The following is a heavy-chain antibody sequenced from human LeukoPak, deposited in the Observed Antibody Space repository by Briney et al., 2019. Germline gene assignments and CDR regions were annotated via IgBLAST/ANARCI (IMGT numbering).Heavy chain of an antibody. CDR1: GFTVSNNY. CDR2: IYRVGST. CDR3: ARGDGYNFFDC. Sequence: PGGSLRLSCAASGFTVSNNYMSWVRQAPGQGLEWVSVIYRVGSTYYADSVKGRFTISRDNSKNALYLQMNGLRAEDTAMYYCARGDGYNFFDCWGQGVLVTVSS. V-gene: IGHV3-66*01. J-gene: IGHJ4*02. D-gene: IGHD5-24*01.